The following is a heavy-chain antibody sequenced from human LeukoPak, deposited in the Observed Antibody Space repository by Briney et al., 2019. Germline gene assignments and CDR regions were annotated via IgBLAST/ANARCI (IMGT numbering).Heavy chain of an antibody. CDR3: ARHAPGTPDSSGYDY. CDR1: GFTFGDYA. V-gene: IGHV3-66*04. CDR2: IYSGGST. Sequence: GGSLRLSCTASGFTFGDYAMSWFRQAPGKGLEWVSVIYSGGSTYYADSVKGRFTISRDNSKNTLYLQMNSLRAEDTAVYYCARHAPGTPDSSGYDYWGQGTLVTVSS. D-gene: IGHD3-22*01. J-gene: IGHJ4*02.